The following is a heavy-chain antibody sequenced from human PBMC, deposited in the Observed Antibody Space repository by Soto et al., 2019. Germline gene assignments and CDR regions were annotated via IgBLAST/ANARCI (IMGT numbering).Heavy chain of an antibody. J-gene: IGHJ5*02. CDR3: ARSDCYDFKWLDP. D-gene: IGHD2-21*01. Sequence: QVQLVQSGAEVKTPGASVKVSCKASGYTFASYDINWVRQAPGKGLEWMGWMNPNSGNTVFAQKFQGRLTLPSDTALTLTHMELSRVRMGDSAVYYGARSDCYDFKWLDPWGQGTLVTVS. CDR1: GYTFASYD. CDR2: MNPNSGNT. V-gene: IGHV1-8*01.